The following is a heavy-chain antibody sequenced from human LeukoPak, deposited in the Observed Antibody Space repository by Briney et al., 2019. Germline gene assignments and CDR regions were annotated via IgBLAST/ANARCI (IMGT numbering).Heavy chain of an antibody. D-gene: IGHD3-10*01. CDR3: ARSWGSYYHWAFDY. CDR2: IYYSGST. CDR1: GGSISSYY. V-gene: IGHV4-59*08. J-gene: IGHJ4*02. Sequence: PSETLSLTCTVSGGSISSYYWSWIRQPPGKGLEWIGYIYYSGSTNYNPSLKSRVTISVDTSKNQFSLKLSSVTAADTAVYYCARSWGSYYHWAFDYWGQGTLVTVSS.